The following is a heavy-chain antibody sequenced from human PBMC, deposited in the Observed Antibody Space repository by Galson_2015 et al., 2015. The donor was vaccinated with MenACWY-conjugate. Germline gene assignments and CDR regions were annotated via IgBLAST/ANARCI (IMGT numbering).Heavy chain of an antibody. Sequence: SLRLSCAASGFTFSSYRMNWVRQAPGKGLEWVSYISSSSSAIYYADSVKGRFTISRDNAKNSLHLQMNSLRAEDTAVYYCARRGRGYGDYETKGKIDYWGQGTLVTVSS. J-gene: IGHJ4*02. CDR3: ARRGRGYGDYETKGKIDY. V-gene: IGHV3-48*04. CDR2: ISSSSSAI. D-gene: IGHD4-17*01. CDR1: GFTFSSYR.